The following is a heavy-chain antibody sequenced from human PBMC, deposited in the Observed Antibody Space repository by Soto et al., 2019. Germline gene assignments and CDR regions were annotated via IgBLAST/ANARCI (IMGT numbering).Heavy chain of an antibody. D-gene: IGHD1-1*01. Sequence: GGSLRLSCAASGFTFSSYAMHWVRQAPGKGLEWVAVISYDGSNKYYADSVKGRFTISRDNSKNTLYLQMNSLRAEDTAVYYCARVNLRTPPYYYYGMDVWGQGTPVIVS. CDR3: ARVNLRTPPYYYYGMDV. CDR1: GFTFSSYA. V-gene: IGHV3-30-3*01. CDR2: ISYDGSNK. J-gene: IGHJ6*02.